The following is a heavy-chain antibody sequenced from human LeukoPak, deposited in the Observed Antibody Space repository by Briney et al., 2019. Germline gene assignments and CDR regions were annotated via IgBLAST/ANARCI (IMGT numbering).Heavy chain of an antibody. J-gene: IGHJ4*02. CDR1: GFTFSSYA. CDR2: ISYDGSNK. D-gene: IGHD4-23*01. V-gene: IGHV3-30-3*01. Sequence: PGGSLRLSCAASGFTFSSYAMHWVRQAPGKGLEWVAVISYDGSNKYYADSVKGRFTTSRDNSKNTLYLQMNSLRAEDTAVYYCARDNAVTTVVSFFDYWGQGTLVTVSS. CDR3: ARDNAVTTVVSFFDY.